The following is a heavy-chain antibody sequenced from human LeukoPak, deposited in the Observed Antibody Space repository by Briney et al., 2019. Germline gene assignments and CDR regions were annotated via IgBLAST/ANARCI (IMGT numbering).Heavy chain of an antibody. V-gene: IGHV3-7*03. CDR1: GFSLSNYW. CDR2: IKQDGSEK. Sequence: GGSLRLSCAASGFSLSNYWMNWVRQAPGKGLEWVANIKQDGSEKNYVDSVKGRFSISRDNSKNTLYLQMNSLRAEDTAVYYCAKRTGYYGDFDYWGQGTLVTVSS. CDR3: AKRTGYYGDFDY. D-gene: IGHD3/OR15-3a*01. J-gene: IGHJ4*02.